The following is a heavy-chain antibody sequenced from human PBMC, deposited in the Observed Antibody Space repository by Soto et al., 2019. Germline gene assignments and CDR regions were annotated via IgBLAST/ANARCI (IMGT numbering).Heavy chain of an antibody. CDR1: GLTFSSYA. CDR2: ISYDGSNK. J-gene: IGHJ6*02. V-gene: IGHV3-30-3*01. CDR3: ARDRFYSSSWYGGYYYGMDV. D-gene: IGHD6-13*01. Sequence: PGGCMRLSCAASGLTFSSYAMHRVRQAPGKGLEWVAVISYDGSNKYYADSVKGRFTISRDNSKNTLYLQMNSLRAEDTAVYYCARDRFYSSSWYGGYYYGMDVWGQGTTGTVSS.